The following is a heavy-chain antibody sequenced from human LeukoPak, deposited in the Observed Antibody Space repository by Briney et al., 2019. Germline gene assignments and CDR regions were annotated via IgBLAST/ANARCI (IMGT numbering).Heavy chain of an antibody. V-gene: IGHV3-74*01. J-gene: IGHJ4*02. CDR3: ARDLNFDY. CDR2: INGDGSRT. Sequence: GGSLRLSCTASGFTFSRYWMHWVRQAPGEGLVWVSRINGDGSRTNYADSVKGRFTFSRDNAKNTLYLQMNSLRAEDTAVYYCARDLNFDYWGQGTLVTVSS. CDR1: GFTFSRYW.